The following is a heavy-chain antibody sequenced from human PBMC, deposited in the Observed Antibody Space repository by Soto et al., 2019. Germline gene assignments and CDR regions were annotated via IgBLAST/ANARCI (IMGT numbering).Heavy chain of an antibody. D-gene: IGHD2-2*01. Sequence: EVQLVESGGGLVQPGKSLRLCCAASGFTFDDYAMHWVRQAPGKGLEWVSGISWNSGSIGYADSVKGRFTISRDNAKNSLYLQMNSLRGEDTALYYCAKGSAANYYYYYGMDVWGQGTTVTVSS. J-gene: IGHJ6*02. CDR1: GFTFDDYA. CDR2: ISWNSGSI. CDR3: AKGSAANYYYYYGMDV. V-gene: IGHV3-9*01.